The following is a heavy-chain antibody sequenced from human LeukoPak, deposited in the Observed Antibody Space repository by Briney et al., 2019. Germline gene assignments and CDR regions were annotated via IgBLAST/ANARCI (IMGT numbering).Heavy chain of an antibody. CDR3: AKDSGSSSSWYNY. D-gene: IGHD6-13*01. Sequence: GGSLRLSCAASGFTFSSYGMHWVRQAPGKGLEWVAAISYDENNEYYADSVKGRFTISRDNSKSTLYLQMNSLRAEDTAVYYCAKDSGSSSSWYNYWGQGTLVTVSS. J-gene: IGHJ4*02. CDR1: GFTFSSYG. V-gene: IGHV3-30*18. CDR2: ISYDENNE.